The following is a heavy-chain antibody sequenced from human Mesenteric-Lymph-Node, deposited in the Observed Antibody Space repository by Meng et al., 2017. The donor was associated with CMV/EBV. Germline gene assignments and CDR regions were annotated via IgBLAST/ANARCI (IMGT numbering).Heavy chain of an antibody. CDR3: ARGYGSGSYEFDY. Sequence: SETLSLTCTVSGASVSSESYYWSCIRQPPGKGLEWVGFIYYTGRTTFNPSLTSRVTISMDTSKNQFSLKLNSVTAADTAVYYCARGYGSGSYEFDYWGQGTLVTVSS. CDR2: IYYTGRT. CDR1: GASVSSESYY. D-gene: IGHD3-10*01. J-gene: IGHJ4*02. V-gene: IGHV4-61*01.